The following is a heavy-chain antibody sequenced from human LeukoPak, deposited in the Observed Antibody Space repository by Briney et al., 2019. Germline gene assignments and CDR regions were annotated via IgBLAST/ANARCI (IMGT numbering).Heavy chain of an antibody. V-gene: IGHV3-21*01. CDR3: AREYGIAAAGPDY. CDR2: ISSSRSYI. Sequence: GGSLRLSCAASGFTFSSYGMNWVRQAPGKGLEWVSSISSSRSYIYYADSVKGRFTISRDNAKNSLYLQMNSLRAEDTAVYYCAREYGIAAAGPDYWGKGTLVTVSS. J-gene: IGHJ4*02. CDR1: GFTFSSYG. D-gene: IGHD6-13*01.